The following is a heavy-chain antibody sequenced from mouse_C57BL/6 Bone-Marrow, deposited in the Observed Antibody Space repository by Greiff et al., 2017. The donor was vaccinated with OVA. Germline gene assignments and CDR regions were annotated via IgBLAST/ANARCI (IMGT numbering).Heavy chain of an antibody. CDR2: IDPENGDT. D-gene: IGHD2-5*01. J-gene: IGHJ4*01. CDR1: GFNIKDDY. Sequence: EVQVVESGAELVRPGASVKLSCTASGFNIKDDYMHWVKQRPEQGLEWIGWIDPENGDTEYASKFQGKATITADTSSNTAYLQLSSLTSEDTAVYYCTLYYSKGYAMDYWGQGTSATVSS. CDR3: TLYYSKGYAMDY. V-gene: IGHV14-4*01.